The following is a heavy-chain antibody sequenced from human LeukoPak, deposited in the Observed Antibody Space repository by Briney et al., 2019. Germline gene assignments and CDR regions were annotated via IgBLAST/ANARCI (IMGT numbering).Heavy chain of an antibody. J-gene: IGHJ4*02. V-gene: IGHV3-53*01. CDR3: ARGEEWELAFDY. CDR2: IYSGGST. Sequence: QPGGSLRLSCAASGFTVSSNYMSWLRQAPGKGLEGVSVIYSGGSTYYADSVKGRFTISRDNSKNTLYLQMNSLRAEDTAVYYCARGEEWELAFDYWGQGTLVTVSS. D-gene: IGHD1-26*01. CDR1: GFTVSSNY.